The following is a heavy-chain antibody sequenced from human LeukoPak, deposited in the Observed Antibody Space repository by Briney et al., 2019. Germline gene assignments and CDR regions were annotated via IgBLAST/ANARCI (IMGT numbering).Heavy chain of an antibody. J-gene: IGHJ4*02. CDR2: INHSGST. V-gene: IGHV4-34*01. CDR1: GGSFSGYY. D-gene: IGHD6-13*01. CDR3: ARDSPVIIAAAAPFDY. Sequence: SETLSLTCAVYGGSFSGYYWSWIRQPPGKGLEWIGEINHSGSTNYNPPLMSRVTISVDTSKNQFSLKLSSVTAADTAVYYCARDSPVIIAAAAPFDYWGQGTLVTVSS.